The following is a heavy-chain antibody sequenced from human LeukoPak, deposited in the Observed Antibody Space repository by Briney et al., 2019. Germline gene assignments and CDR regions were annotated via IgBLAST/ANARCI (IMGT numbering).Heavy chain of an antibody. V-gene: IGHV4-61*09. Sequence: PSETLSLTCTVSGGSISSGSYYWSWIRQPAGKGLEWIGHIYTSGSTNYNPSLKSRVTISVDTSKNQFSLKLSSVTAADTAVYYCARRGSSWYLHHYFDYWGQGTLVTVSS. CDR3: ARRGSSWYLHHYFDY. D-gene: IGHD6-13*01. J-gene: IGHJ4*02. CDR2: IYTSGST. CDR1: GGSISSGSYY.